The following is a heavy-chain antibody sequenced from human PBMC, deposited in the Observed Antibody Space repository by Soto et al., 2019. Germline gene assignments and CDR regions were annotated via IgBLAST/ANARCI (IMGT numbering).Heavy chain of an antibody. V-gene: IGHV1-24*01. CDR1: GYTLTELS. Sequence: ASVKVSCKVSGYTLTELSMHWVRQAPGKGLEWMGGFDPEDGETIYAQKFQGRVTMTEDTSTDTAYMELSSLRSEDTAVYYCATGYGAAGLFDYWGQGTLVTVS. CDR3: ATGYGAAGLFDY. CDR2: FDPEDGET. J-gene: IGHJ4*02. D-gene: IGHD6-13*01.